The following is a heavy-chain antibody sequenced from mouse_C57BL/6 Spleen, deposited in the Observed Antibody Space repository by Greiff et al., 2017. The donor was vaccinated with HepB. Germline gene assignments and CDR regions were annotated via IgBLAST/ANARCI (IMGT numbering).Heavy chain of an antibody. D-gene: IGHD3-1*01. Sequence: DAGGGLVQPNGSLKLSCAASGFSFNTYAMTWVRLAPGKGLEWVARIRSNSNNYATYYDDSVNVRFTITRDESESMLYLLMNNVKPVDTGMYYRVRQASSGYFDYGGQGTTRTVSS. V-gene: IGHV10-1*01. CDR3: VRQASSGYFDY. CDR1: GFSFNTYA. CDR2: IRSNSNNYAT. J-gene: IGHJ2*01.